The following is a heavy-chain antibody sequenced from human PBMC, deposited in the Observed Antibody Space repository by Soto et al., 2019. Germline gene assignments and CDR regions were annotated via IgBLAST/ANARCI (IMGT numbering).Heavy chain of an antibody. CDR3: ARGPLRYGGDAFDI. D-gene: IGHD4-17*01. CDR2: MNPNSGNT. Sequence: ASVKVSCKASGYTFTSYDINWVRQATGQGLEWMGWMNPNSGNTGYAQKFQGRVTMTRNTSISTAYMELSSLRSEDTAVYYCARGPLRYGGDAFDIWGQGTMVTVSS. J-gene: IGHJ3*02. CDR1: GYTFTSYD. V-gene: IGHV1-8*01.